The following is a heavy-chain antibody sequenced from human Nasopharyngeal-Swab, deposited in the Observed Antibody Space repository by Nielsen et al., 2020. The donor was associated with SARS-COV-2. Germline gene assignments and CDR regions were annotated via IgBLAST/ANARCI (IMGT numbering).Heavy chain of an antibody. CDR3: AREAFEELDLRRLGLDY. D-gene: IGHD3-16*01. CDR2: LIPVMRSA. J-gene: IGHJ4*02. V-gene: IGHV1-69*13. Sequence: SSVTVPCKASGGNFNNFAITWLRQPPAHGLEWMGGLIPVMRSATYAQTFQGRVTITADQSTRTAYLELRGLRTEDTAVYYCAREAFEELDLRRLGLDYWGLGTLITVSS. CDR1: GGNFNNFA.